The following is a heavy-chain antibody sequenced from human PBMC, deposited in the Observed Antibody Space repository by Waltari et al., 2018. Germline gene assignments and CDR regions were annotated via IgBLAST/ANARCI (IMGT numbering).Heavy chain of an antibody. CDR1: GFTFSIFW. CDR3: ASGGHVDY. CDR2: SKGDGRVN. D-gene: IGHD3-16*01. Sequence: EVLLVESGGGLVQPGGSLRLSCAASGFTFSIFWMTWVRKAPGRGREWVANSKGDGRVNHYLESGRGRFTVARDNARSSLYLQMNSLRADDTAVYYCASGGHVDYCGQGTLVTVSS. J-gene: IGHJ4*02. V-gene: IGHV3-7*03.